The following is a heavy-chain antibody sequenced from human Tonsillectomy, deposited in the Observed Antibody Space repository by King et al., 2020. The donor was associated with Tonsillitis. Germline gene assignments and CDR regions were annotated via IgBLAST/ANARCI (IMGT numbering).Heavy chain of an antibody. Sequence: VQLQESGPGLVEPSGTLSLTCAVSGGSISSDNWWSWVRQPPGKGLEWIGEIYHSGSTIYNPSLKSRVTISVDKSKNQFSLRLTSVTAADTAVYYCARDWGMVREIVTYNGSDPGGQGTLVTVPS. V-gene: IGHV4-4*02. CDR2: IYHSGST. J-gene: IGHJ5*02. CDR1: GGSISSDNW. CDR3: ARDWGMVREIVTYNGSDP. D-gene: IGHD3-10*01.